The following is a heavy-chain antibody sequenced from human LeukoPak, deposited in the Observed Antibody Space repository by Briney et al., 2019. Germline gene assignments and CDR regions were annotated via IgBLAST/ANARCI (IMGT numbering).Heavy chain of an antibody. CDR2: IYYSGST. Sequence: SETLSLTCTVSGGSISSYYWSWIRQPPGKGLEWIGYIYYSGSTNYNPSLKSRVTISVDTSKNQFSLKLSSVTAADTAVYYCARLTVVRGGWYEAGYYYYGMDVWGQGTTVTVSS. CDR1: GGSISSYY. D-gene: IGHD6-19*01. V-gene: IGHV4-59*01. CDR3: ARLTVVRGGWYEAGYYYYGMDV. J-gene: IGHJ6*02.